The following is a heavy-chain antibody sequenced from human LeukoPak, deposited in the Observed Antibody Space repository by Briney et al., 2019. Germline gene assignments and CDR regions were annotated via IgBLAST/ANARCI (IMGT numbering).Heavy chain of an antibody. CDR2: IYYSGST. J-gene: IGHJ4*02. V-gene: IGHV4-59*01. CDR1: GGSISSYY. CDR3: ARDKQQNGFDY. Sequence: SETLSLTCTVPGGSISSYYWSWIRQPPGKGLEWIGYIYYSGSTNYNPSLKSRVTISVDTSKNQFSLKLSSVTAADTAVYYCARDKQQNGFDYWGQGTLVTVSS. D-gene: IGHD6-13*01.